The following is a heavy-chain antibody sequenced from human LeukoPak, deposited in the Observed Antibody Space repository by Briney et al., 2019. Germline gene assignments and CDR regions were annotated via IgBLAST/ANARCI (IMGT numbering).Heavy chain of an antibody. CDR1: GFTFSSYW. CDR2: LNPDGSST. CDR3: ARDLTGPVDY. J-gene: IGHJ4*02. Sequence: QSGGSLILSCAASGFTFSSYWMHWVRQVPGKGLVWVSRLNPDGSSTYYADSVSGRFTISRDNAKNTLYLQMNRLGVEDTAVYYRARDLTGPVDYWGQGTLVTVSS. D-gene: IGHD3-9*01. V-gene: IGHV3-74*01.